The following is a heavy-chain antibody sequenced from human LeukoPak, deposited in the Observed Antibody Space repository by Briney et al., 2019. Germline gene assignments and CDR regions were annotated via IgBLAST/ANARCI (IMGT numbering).Heavy chain of an antibody. CDR3: ASDGGNTDAFDI. CDR1: GFTFSSYW. CDR2: IYSGGST. D-gene: IGHD4-23*01. V-gene: IGHV3-53*01. Sequence: GGSLRLSCAASGFTFSSYWMSWVRQAPGKGLEWVSVIYSGGSTYYADSVKGRFTISRDNSKNTLYLQMNSLRAEDTAVYYCASDGGNTDAFDIWGQGTMVTVSS. J-gene: IGHJ3*02.